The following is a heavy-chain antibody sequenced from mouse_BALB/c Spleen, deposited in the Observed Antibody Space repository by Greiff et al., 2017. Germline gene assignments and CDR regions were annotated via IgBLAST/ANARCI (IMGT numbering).Heavy chain of an antibody. Sequence: DVQLVESGGGLVKPGGSLKLSCAASGFAFSSYDMSWVRQTPVKRLEWVAYISSGGGSTYYPDTVKGRFTISRDNAKNTLYLQMSSLKSEDTAMYYCARRGLLYYFDYWGQGTTLTVSS. CDR3: ARRGLLYYFDY. J-gene: IGHJ2*01. CDR2: ISSGGGST. V-gene: IGHV5-12-1*01. CDR1: GFAFSSYD. D-gene: IGHD3-1*01.